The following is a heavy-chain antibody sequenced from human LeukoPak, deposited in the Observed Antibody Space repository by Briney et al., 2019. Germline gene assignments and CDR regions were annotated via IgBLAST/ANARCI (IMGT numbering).Heavy chain of an antibody. D-gene: IGHD2-21*02. CDR2: ISSTSNYI. J-gene: IGHJ4*02. CDR3: ARARVVTKWIDY. CDR1: GFTFSTYN. Sequence: PGGSLRLSCAASGFTFSTYNVYWVRQAPGKGLEWVSSISSTSNYIYYADSVKGRFTISRDNAKKSLYLQLNSLRAEDTAVYYCARARVVTKWIDYWGQGTLVTVSS. V-gene: IGHV3-21*04.